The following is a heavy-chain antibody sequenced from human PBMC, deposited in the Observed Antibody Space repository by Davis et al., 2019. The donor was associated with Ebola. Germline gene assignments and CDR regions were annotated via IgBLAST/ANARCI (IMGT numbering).Heavy chain of an antibody. CDR3: ARVASYGDYFDY. D-gene: IGHD5-18*01. Sequence: SETLSLTCAVSGGSISSGGYSWSWIRQPPGKGREWIGYTYYSGSTHYNPSLKSRVTISGDTSRNQFSLKLSSVTAADTAVYYCARVASYGDYFDYWGLGMLVTVSS. CDR1: GGSISSGGYS. CDR2: TYYSGST. V-gene: IGHV4-30-4*07. J-gene: IGHJ4*02.